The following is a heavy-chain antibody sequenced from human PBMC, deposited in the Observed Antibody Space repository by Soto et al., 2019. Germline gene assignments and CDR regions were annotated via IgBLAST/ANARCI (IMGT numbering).Heavy chain of an antibody. CDR2: INPNSGGT. D-gene: IGHD2-15*01. V-gene: IGHV1-2*04. CDR3: ARGGYCSGGSCFENYYYYYMDV. CDR1: GYTFTGYY. Sequence: ASVKVSCKASGYTFTGYYMHWVRQAPGQGLEWMGWINPNSGGTNYAQKFQGWVTMTRDTSISTAYMELSRLRSDDTAVYYCARGGYCSGGSCFENYYYYYMDVWGKGTTVTVSS. J-gene: IGHJ6*03.